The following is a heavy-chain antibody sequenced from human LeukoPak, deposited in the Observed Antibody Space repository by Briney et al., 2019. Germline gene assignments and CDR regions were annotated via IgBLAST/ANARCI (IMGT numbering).Heavy chain of an antibody. CDR1: GYTFTSYD. CDR3: ARDVYLSYDILTGSPFDY. J-gene: IGHJ4*02. V-gene: IGHV1-8*01. Sequence: ASVKVSCKASGYTFTSYDINWVRQATGHGLEWMGWMNPNSGNTGYAQKFQGRVTMTRNTSISTAYMELSSLRSEDTAVYYCARDVYLSYDILTGSPFDYWGQGTLVTVSS. CDR2: MNPNSGNT. D-gene: IGHD3-9*01.